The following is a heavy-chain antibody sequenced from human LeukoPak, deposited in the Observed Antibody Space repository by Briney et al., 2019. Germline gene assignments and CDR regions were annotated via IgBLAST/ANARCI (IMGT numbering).Heavy chain of an antibody. V-gene: IGHV4-59*12. CDR2: IYYSGST. CDR1: GGSISSYY. CDR3: ARSGRRGIMDV. Sequence: PSETLSLTCTVSGGSISSYYWSWIRQPPGKGLEWIGYIYYSGSTNYNPSLKSRVTISVDTSKNQFSLKLSSVTAADTAVYYCARSGRRGIMDVWGQGTTVTVSS. D-gene: IGHD2-15*01. J-gene: IGHJ6*02.